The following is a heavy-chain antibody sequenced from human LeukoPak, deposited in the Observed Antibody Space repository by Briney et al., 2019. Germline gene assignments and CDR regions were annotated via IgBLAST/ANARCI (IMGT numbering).Heavy chain of an antibody. J-gene: IGHJ6*04. CDR2: IYYSGST. CDR3: ARGRSPPGDV. V-gene: IGHV4-59*01. CDR1: GGSISSYY. Sequence: PSETLSLTCTVSGGSISSYYWSWIRQTPGKGLEWIGSIYYSGSTKYNPSLKSRVTISVDTSKNQFSLKLSSVTTADTAVYYCARGRSPPGDVWGKGTTVTVSS. D-gene: IGHD6-13*01.